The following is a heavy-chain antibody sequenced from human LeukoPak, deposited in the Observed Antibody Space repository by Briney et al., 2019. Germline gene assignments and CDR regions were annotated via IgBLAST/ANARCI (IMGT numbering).Heavy chain of an antibody. CDR2: LYSGGTT. D-gene: IGHD6-13*01. Sequence: GGSLRLSCAASGFTFSSYAMSWVRQAPGKGLEWVSVLYSGGTTFYADSVKGRFTISRDNSKNTLYLQMNSLRGDDTAIYYCASPSPGGAAAGLFDYWGQGTLVTVSS. V-gene: IGHV3-53*05. J-gene: IGHJ4*02. CDR1: GFTFSSYA. CDR3: ASPSPGGAAAGLFDY.